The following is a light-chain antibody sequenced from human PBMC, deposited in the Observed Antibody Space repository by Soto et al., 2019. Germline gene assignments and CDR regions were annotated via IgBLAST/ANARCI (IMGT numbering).Light chain of an antibody. J-gene: IGLJ1*01. CDR2: GNT. CDR1: SSNIGAGYD. V-gene: IGLV1-40*01. CDR3: QSYDSSLSYV. Sequence: QPVLTQPPSVSGAPGQRVTISCTGSSSNIGAGYDVHWYQHLPGTAPKLLIFGNTNRPSGVPDRFSASKSGTSASLAITGLQAEDEADYYCQSYDSSLSYVFGPGTKLTVL.